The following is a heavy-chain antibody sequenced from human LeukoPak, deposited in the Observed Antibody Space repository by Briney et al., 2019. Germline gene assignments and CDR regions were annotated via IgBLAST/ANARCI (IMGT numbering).Heavy chain of an antibody. CDR1: GGSISSSSYY. CDR3: ARGEGGDQPIDY. Sequence: SETLSLTCTVSGGSISSSSYYWGWIRQPPGKGLEWIGSIYYSGSTYYNPSLKSRVTISVDTSKNQFSLKLSSVTAADTAVYYCARGEGGDQPIDYWGQGTLVTVSS. D-gene: IGHD2-21*01. V-gene: IGHV4-39*01. J-gene: IGHJ4*02. CDR2: IYYSGST.